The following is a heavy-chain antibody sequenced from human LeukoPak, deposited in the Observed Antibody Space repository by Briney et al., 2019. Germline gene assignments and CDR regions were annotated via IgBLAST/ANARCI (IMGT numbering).Heavy chain of an antibody. CDR1: GYTFTGYY. CDR2: INPNSGGT. V-gene: IGHV1-2*02. Sequence: GASVKVSCKASGYTFTGYYMHWVRQAPGQGLEWMGWINPNSGGTNYAQKFQGRVTMTRDTSISTAYMELNRLRSDDTAVYYCATQYCGGDCYSSIYHAFEIWGPGAMGTVSS. CDR3: ATQYCGGDCYSSIYHAFEI. J-gene: IGHJ3*02. D-gene: IGHD2-21*02.